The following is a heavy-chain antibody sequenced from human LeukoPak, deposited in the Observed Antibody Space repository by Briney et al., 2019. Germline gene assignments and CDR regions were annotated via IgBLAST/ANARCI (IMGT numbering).Heavy chain of an antibody. CDR2: IGYDGSKK. CDR3: ARDPATVTSYFDY. D-gene: IGHD4-17*01. CDR1: GFTFSRYG. Sequence: RTGGSLRLSCAASGFTFSRYGMHWVRQAPGKGLEWVALIGYDGSKKDYGDSVKGRFTISRDDSKNTLYLEMNSLRAEDTAVYYCARDPATVTSYFDYWGQGTLVTVSS. J-gene: IGHJ4*02. V-gene: IGHV3-33*08.